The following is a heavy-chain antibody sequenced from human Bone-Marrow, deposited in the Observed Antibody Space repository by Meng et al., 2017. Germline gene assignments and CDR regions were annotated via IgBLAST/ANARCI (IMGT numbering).Heavy chain of an antibody. CDR1: GFTFSSYA. CDR3: ANHYDFWSGYYRTTHFDY. J-gene: IGHJ4*02. CDR2: ISYDGSNK. D-gene: IGHD3-3*01. Sequence: GESLKISCAASGFTFSSYAMHWVRQAPGKGLEWVAVISYDGSNKYYADSVKGRFTISRDNSKNTLYLQMNSLRAEDTAVYYCANHYDFWSGYYRTTHFDYWGQGTLVTVSS. V-gene: IGHV3-30*04.